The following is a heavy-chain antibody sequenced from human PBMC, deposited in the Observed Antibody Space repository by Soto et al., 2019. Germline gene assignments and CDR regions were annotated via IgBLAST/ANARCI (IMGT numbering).Heavy chain of an antibody. D-gene: IGHD1-7*01. V-gene: IGHV1-69*01. CDR3: ASRSGTTNPGFKWFAP. Sequence: QVQLVQSGAEVKKPESSVKVSCKASGGTFSSYAISWVRQAPGQGLEWMGGIIPIFGTANYAQKFQGRVTITADESTSTVYMELGSLRSEDTGVYYCASRSGTTNPGFKWFAPWGQGTLFTVSS. CDR2: IIPIFGTA. J-gene: IGHJ5*02. CDR1: GGTFSSYA.